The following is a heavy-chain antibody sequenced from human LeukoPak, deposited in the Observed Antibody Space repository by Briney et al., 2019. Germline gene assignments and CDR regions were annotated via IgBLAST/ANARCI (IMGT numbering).Heavy chain of an antibody. V-gene: IGHV3-30*02. CDR1: GFTFSSFG. D-gene: IGHD3/OR15-3a*01. Sequence: GGSLRLSCGASGFTFSSFGMHWVRQAPGKGLEWVAFIRFDGSNKYYADSVKGRFTISRDNSENTLYLQMNSLRTEDTAVYYCAREGLGPSFSAWFDPWGQGTLVTVSS. CDR2: IRFDGSNK. CDR3: AREGLGPSFSAWFDP. J-gene: IGHJ5*02.